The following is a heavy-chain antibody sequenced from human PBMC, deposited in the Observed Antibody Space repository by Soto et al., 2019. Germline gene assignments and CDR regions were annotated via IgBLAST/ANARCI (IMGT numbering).Heavy chain of an antibody. D-gene: IGHD3-10*01. CDR3: AGEGSGSYAMDY. CDR1: GGSISSSSYY. V-gene: IGHV4-39*02. CDR2: IYYSGST. J-gene: IGHJ4*02. Sequence: SETLSLTCTVSGGSISSSSYYWGWIRQPPGKGLEWIGSIYYSGSTYYNPSLKSRVTISVDTSKNQFSLKLSSVTAADTAVYYCAGEGSGSYAMDYWGQGTLVTVSS.